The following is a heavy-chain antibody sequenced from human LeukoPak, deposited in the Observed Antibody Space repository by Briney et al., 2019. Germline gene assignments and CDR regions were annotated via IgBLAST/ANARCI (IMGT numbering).Heavy chain of an antibody. Sequence: SETLSLTCTVSGGSISSGDYYWSWIRQPPGKGLEWIGYIYYSGSTYYNPSLKSRVTISVDTSKNQFSLKLSSVTAADTAVYYCARVAGGGSGSYYVDYWGQGTLVTVSS. V-gene: IGHV4-30-4*01. J-gene: IGHJ4*02. CDR3: ARVAGGGSGSYYVDY. CDR1: GGSISSGDYY. D-gene: IGHD3-10*01. CDR2: IYYSGST.